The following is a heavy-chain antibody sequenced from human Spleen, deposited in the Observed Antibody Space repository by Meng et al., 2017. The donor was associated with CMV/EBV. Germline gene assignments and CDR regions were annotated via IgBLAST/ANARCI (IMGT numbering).Heavy chain of an antibody. V-gene: IGHV3-21*01. J-gene: IGHJ6*02. CDR2: ISSSSSYI. D-gene: IGHD1-26*01. CDR1: GFTFSSYS. Sequence: GESLKISCAASGFTFSSYSMNWVRQAPGKGLEWVSSISSSSSYIYYADSVKGRFTISRDNAKNSLFLHMNSLRIEDTAVYYCAKDLGTVGGKNFYYNMDVWGQGTTVTVSS. CDR3: AKDLGTVGGKNFYYNMDV.